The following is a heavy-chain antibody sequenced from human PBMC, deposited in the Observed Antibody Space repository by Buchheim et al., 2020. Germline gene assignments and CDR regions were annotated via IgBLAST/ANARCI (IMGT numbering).Heavy chain of an antibody. CDR3: ARDLGYSGYDDYYYYGMDV. CDR2: ISSSSSYI. J-gene: IGHJ6*02. CDR1: GFTFSSYS. V-gene: IGHV3-21*01. D-gene: IGHD5-12*01. Sequence: EVQLVESGGGLVKPGGSLRLSCAASGFTFSSYSMNWVRQAPGKGLEWVSSISSSSSYIYYADSVKGRFTISRDNAKNSLYLQMNSLRAEDTAVYYCARDLGYSGYDDYYYYGMDVWGQETT.